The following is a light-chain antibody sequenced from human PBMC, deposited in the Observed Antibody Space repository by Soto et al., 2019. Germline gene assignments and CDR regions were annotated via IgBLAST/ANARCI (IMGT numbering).Light chain of an antibody. CDR3: QQYGSSGT. V-gene: IGKV3-20*01. CDR1: QSVTSTY. CDR2: GVS. Sequence: EIVLTQSPGTLSFSPGERATLSCRASQSVTSTYLAWYQQKPDQSPRLLIYGVSSRATGIPDRFSGSGSGTDFTLTISRLAPEDFAVYYCQQYGSSGTFGQGTKV. J-gene: IGKJ1*01.